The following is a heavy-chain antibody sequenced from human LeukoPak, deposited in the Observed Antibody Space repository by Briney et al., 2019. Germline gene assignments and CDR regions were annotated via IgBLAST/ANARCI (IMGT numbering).Heavy chain of an antibody. CDR2: INRDGSTT. J-gene: IGHJ4*02. D-gene: IGHD6-13*01. Sequence: GGSLRLSCAASGFTFSNYWMTWVRQAPGKGLVWVSRINRDGSTTNYADSVKGRFTISRDNAKNSLYLQMNSLRAEDTAVYYCARGSYSSSWYGDYWGQGTLVTVSS. CDR3: ARGSYSSSWYGDY. V-gene: IGHV3-74*01. CDR1: GFTFSNYW.